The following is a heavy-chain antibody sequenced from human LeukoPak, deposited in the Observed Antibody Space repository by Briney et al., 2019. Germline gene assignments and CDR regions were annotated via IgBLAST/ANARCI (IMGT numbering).Heavy chain of an antibody. D-gene: IGHD2-15*01. CDR3: VRGYSFGPYGMDV. CDR2: ISDSGSST. Sequence: GGSLRLSCSASGFPFSSYAMHWVRQAPGKGLEYVSAISDSGSSTYYADSVKGRFTISRDNSKNTLYLQMSSLRAEDTAVYFCVRGYSFGPYGMDVWGQGTTVTVSS. J-gene: IGHJ6*02. V-gene: IGHV3-64D*09. CDR1: GFPFSSYA.